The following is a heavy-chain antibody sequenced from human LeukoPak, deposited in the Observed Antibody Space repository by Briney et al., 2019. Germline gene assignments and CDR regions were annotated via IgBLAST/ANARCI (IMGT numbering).Heavy chain of an antibody. V-gene: IGHV1-8*01. CDR1: GYTFTSYD. D-gene: IGHD7-27*01. CDR2: MNPDSGNT. J-gene: IGHJ4*02. CDR3: TRNFLGLNY. Sequence: ASVKVPCKASGYTFTSYDIYWVRQATGQGLEWMGRMNPDSGNTGYAQKFQGRVAMTRDTSINTAYMELSGLRSEDTAVYYCTRNFLGLNYWGQGTLVTVSS.